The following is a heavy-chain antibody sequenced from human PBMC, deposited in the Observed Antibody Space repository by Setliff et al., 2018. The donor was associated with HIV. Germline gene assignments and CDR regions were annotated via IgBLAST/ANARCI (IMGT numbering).Heavy chain of an antibody. CDR2: ISSSSSYI. V-gene: IGHV3-21*01. Sequence: GGSLRLSCTASGFTFSRYSMNWVRQAPGKGLEWVSSISSSSSYIYYADSVRGRFTISRDNAKNTLYLQMTSLRAEDTAVYYCARGTQYNFWGGYLGLWGRGTLVTVSS. CDR3: ARGTQYNFWGGYLGL. D-gene: IGHD3-3*01. CDR1: GFTFSRYS. J-gene: IGHJ4*02.